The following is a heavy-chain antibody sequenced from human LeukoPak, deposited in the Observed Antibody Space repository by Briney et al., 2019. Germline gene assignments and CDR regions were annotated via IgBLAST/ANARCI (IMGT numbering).Heavy chain of an antibody. Sequence: SETLSLTCTVSGDSISSSSYSWGWIRQPPGKGLGWIGSIYSSGSTYYNPSLKSRVTISVDTSKNQFSLILSSVTAADTAVYYCARLPYSSSWYGIYYFDYWGQGTLVTVSS. CDR3: ARLPYSSSWYGIYYFDY. V-gene: IGHV4-39*01. D-gene: IGHD6-13*01. CDR2: IYSSGST. CDR1: GDSISSSSYS. J-gene: IGHJ4*02.